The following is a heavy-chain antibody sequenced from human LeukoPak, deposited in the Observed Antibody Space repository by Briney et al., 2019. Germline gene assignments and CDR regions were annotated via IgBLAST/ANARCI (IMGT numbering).Heavy chain of an antibody. CDR1: GGSISSSNW. CDR2: IYHSGST. D-gene: IGHD2-2*01. CDR3: ARTEYQLLNDAFDI. V-gene: IGHV4-4*02. Sequence: PSETLSLTCAVSGGSISSSNWWSWVRQPPGKGLEWIGEIYHSGSTNYNPSLKSRVTISVDKSKNQFSLKLSSVTAADTAVYYCARTEYQLLNDAFDIWGQGTMVTVSS. J-gene: IGHJ3*02.